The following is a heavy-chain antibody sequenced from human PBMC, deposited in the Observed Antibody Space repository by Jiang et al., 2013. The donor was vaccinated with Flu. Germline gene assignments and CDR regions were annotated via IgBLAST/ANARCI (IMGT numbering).Heavy chain of an antibody. CDR1: GYTFTSYG. V-gene: IGHV1-69*04. J-gene: IGHJ4*02. CDR2: IIPILGIA. CDR3: ASASWGIAARPFDY. Sequence: GAEVKKPGASVKVSCKASGYTFTSYGISWVRQAPGQGLEWMGRIIPILGIANYAQKFQGRVTITADKSTSTAYMELSSLRSEDTAVYYCASASWGIAARPFDYWGQGTLVTVSS. D-gene: IGHD6-6*01.